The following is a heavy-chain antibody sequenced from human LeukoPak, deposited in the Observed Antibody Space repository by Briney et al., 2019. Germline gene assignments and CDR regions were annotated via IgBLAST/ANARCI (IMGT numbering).Heavy chain of an antibody. Sequence: GGCLRLSCAASGFTFSDYYISWVRQAPGKGLEWVSYISSSGSTIYYADSVKGRFTISRDNAKNSLYLQMNSLRAEDTAVYYCARDLYSGSYGDAFDIWGQGTMVTVSS. CDR1: GFTFSDYY. CDR2: ISSSGSTI. CDR3: ARDLYSGSYGDAFDI. D-gene: IGHD1-26*01. J-gene: IGHJ3*02. V-gene: IGHV3-11*04.